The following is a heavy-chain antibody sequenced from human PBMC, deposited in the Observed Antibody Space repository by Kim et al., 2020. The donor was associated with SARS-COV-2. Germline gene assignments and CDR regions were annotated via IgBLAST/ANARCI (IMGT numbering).Heavy chain of an antibody. CDR3: ARSSVGSSGVVYYYGMDV. J-gene: IGHJ6*02. Sequence: KSRVTISVDTSKNQFSLKLSSVTAADTAVYYCARSSVGSSGVVYYYGMDVWAQGTTVTVSS. V-gene: IGHV4-59*01. D-gene: IGHD3-22*01.